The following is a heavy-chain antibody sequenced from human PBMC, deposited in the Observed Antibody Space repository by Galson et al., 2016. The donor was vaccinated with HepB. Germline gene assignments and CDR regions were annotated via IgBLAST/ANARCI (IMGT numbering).Heavy chain of an antibody. CDR2: IYYLGGT. J-gene: IGHJ3*02. D-gene: IGHD4-23*01. Sequence: SETLSLTCTVSGGSFSSSDYYWDWIRQPPGKGLEWIGTIYYLGGTHYNPSLNSRVTMSVDTSKNQFSLELTSVTATDTAVYYCARGRDYGGDHDAFDIWGQGTMVTVSS. CDR1: GGSFSSSDYY. CDR3: ARGRDYGGDHDAFDI. V-gene: IGHV4-39*07.